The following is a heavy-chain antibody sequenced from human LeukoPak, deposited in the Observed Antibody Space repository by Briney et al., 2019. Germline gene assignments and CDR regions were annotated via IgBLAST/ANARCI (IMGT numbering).Heavy chain of an antibody. CDR3: ATGSSSGWYVDY. J-gene: IGHJ4*02. Sequence: ASVKVSCKASGYTFTSYYMHWVQQAPGKGLEWMGLVDPEDGETIYAEKFQGRVTITADTSTDTAYMELSSLRSEDTAVYYCATGSSSGWYVDYWGQGTLVTVSS. CDR2: VDPEDGET. D-gene: IGHD6-19*01. CDR1: GYTFTSYY. V-gene: IGHV1-69-2*01.